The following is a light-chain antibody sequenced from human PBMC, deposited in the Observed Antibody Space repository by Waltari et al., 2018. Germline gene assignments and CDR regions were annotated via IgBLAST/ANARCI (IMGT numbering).Light chain of an antibody. V-gene: IGKV1-39*01. Sequence: DIQMTQSPSSLSASVGDRVTLTCRPSHSIHKFLNWYQKKPGKAPDLLIYAASTLQTGVPSRFSGSGSGTDFTLTITSLHPEDFATYYCQPTYTSLAWTFGQGTKVEIK. J-gene: IGKJ1*01. CDR2: AAS. CDR3: QPTYTSLAWT. CDR1: HSIHKF.